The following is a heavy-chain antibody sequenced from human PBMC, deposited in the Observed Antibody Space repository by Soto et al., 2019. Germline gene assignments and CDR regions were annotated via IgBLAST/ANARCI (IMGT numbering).Heavy chain of an antibody. CDR2: IYYNGNT. CDR3: ARGGASSRWLDP. Sequence: SETLSLTCTVSCGSISSYSWSWIRQPPGKGLEWIGYIYYNGNTNYNHSLASRVTISVDTSKNHFSLKLNSVTVADTAVYYCARGGASSRWLDPWGQGTLVTVSS. CDR1: CGSISSYS. V-gene: IGHV4-59*01. D-gene: IGHD3-10*01. J-gene: IGHJ5*02.